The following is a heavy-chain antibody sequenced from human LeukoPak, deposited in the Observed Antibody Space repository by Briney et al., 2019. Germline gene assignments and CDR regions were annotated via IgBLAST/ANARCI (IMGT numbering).Heavy chain of an antibody. D-gene: IGHD4-11*01. CDR1: GVTFSSYA. CDR3: AKGAVTDFFDY. Sequence: GGSLRLSCAASGVTFSSYAMSWVRQAPGKGLEWVAVISYDGSNKYYADSVKGRFTISRDNSKNTLYLQMNSLRAEDTAVYYCAKGAVTDFFDYWGQGTLVTVSS. V-gene: IGHV3-30*18. CDR2: ISYDGSNK. J-gene: IGHJ4*02.